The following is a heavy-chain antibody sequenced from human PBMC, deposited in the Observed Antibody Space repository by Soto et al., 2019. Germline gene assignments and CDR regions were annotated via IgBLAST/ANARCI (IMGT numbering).Heavy chain of an antibody. CDR2: INKDGSYR. V-gene: IGHV3-74*01. Sequence: GGSLRLSCVVSGFIFSDSWMYWVRQVPGEGLVWVSFINKDGSYRNYADSVKGRFTISRDNARNTLYLQMNSLRAEDTARYYCAKSRWSGSALTDYWGQGTLVTVSS. J-gene: IGHJ4*02. D-gene: IGHD3-3*01. CDR1: GFIFSDSW. CDR3: AKSRWSGSALTDY.